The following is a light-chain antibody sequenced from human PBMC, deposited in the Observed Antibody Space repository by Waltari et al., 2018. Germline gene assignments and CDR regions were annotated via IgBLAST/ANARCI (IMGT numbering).Light chain of an antibody. CDR2: GNH. V-gene: IGLV1-40*01. Sequence: QSLLTQPPSMSGAPGQSVSLSCRGSRSNLGAHYAVHWYRQVAGAAPKLVIYGNHNRPTGVPARFSGSKSGTSASLAIAGLQAEDEADYYCQSYDTTLGGFVFGGGTRLTV. J-gene: IGLJ2*01. CDR3: QSYDTTLGGFV. CDR1: RSNLGAHYA.